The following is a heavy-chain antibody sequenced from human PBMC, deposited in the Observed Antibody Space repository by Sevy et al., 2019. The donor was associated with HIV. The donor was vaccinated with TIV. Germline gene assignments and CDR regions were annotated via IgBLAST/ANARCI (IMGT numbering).Heavy chain of an antibody. CDR1: GFTFDDYA. J-gene: IGHJ4*01. V-gene: IGHV3-9*01. D-gene: IGHD2-8*01. CDR2: ISWNSASI. CDR3: ARDRDDGYCTNGVCFNFDN. Sequence: GGSLRLSCAASGFTFDDYAMHWVRQAPGKGLEWVSGISWNSASIDYADSVKGRFTISRDNAKNSLYLQMKSLRAEDTGLYYCARDRDDGYCTNGVCFNFDNWGQRTLVTVSS.